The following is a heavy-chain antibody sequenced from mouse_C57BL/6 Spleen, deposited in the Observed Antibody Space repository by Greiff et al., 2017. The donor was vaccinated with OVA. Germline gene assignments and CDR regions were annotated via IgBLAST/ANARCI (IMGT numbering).Heavy chain of an antibody. CDR1: GYTFTSYW. V-gene: IGHV1-52*01. D-gene: IGHD1-1*01. J-gene: IGHJ1*03. CDR3: ARSEFYGSSYVWYFDV. CDR2: IDPSDSET. Sequence: VQLQQPGAELVRPGSSVKLSCKASGYTFTSYWMHWVKQRPIQGLEWIGNIDPSDSETHYNQKFKDKATLTVDKSSSTAYMQLSSLTSEDSAVYYCARSEFYGSSYVWYFDVWGTGTTVTVSS.